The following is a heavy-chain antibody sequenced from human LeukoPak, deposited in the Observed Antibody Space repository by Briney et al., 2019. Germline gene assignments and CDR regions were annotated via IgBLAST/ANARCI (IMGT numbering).Heavy chain of an antibody. D-gene: IGHD4-17*01. Sequence: ASVKVSCKASGYTFTDFYFNWVRQAPGQGREWMGWINPNSGGTHYAQNFQDRVTMTRDTSINTAYMEVSRLRSDDTAVYYCARTLTTATWDYWGQGTLVTVSS. CDR2: INPNSGGT. V-gene: IGHV1-2*02. J-gene: IGHJ4*02. CDR1: GYTFTDFY. CDR3: ARTLTTATWDY.